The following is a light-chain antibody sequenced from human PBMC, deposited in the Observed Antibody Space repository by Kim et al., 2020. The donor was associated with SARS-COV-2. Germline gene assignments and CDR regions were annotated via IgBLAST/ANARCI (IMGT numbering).Light chain of an antibody. CDR2: EDY. V-gene: IGLV6-57*04. Sequence: NFMLTQPHSVSESPGKTVTISCTRSSGSIASNYVQWYQQRPGSAPTTVICEDYQRPSGVPDRFAGSIDGSANSASLTISGLKTEDEAHYYCQSYDSSNWVFGGGTQLTVL. J-gene: IGLJ3*02. CDR1: SGSIASNY. CDR3: QSYDSSNWV.